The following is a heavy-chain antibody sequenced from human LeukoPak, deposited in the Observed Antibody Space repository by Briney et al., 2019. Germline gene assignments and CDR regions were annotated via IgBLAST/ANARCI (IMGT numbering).Heavy chain of an antibody. Sequence: PSETLSLTCTVSGGSISSGGYYWSWIRQHPGKGLEWIGYIYYSGSTYYNPSLKSRVTISVDTSKNQFSLKLSSVTAADTAVYYCASSHYGGTYFDYWGQGTLVTVSS. V-gene: IGHV4-31*03. D-gene: IGHD4-23*01. CDR1: GGSISSGGYY. CDR3: ASSHYGGTYFDY. J-gene: IGHJ4*02. CDR2: IYYSGST.